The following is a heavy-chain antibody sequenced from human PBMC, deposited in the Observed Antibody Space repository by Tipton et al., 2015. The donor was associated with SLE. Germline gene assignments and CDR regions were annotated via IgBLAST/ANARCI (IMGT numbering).Heavy chain of an antibody. J-gene: IGHJ4*02. CDR3: ARRHWDYGDYVGFDY. CDR2: IYHSGST. D-gene: IGHD4-17*01. CDR1: GYSISSDYY. Sequence: TLSLTCAVSGYSISSDYYWGWIRQPPGKGLEWIGSIYHSGSTYYNPSLKSRVTISVDTSKNQFSLKLSSVTAADTAVYYCARRHWDYGDYVGFDYWGQGTLVTVSS. V-gene: IGHV4-38-2*01.